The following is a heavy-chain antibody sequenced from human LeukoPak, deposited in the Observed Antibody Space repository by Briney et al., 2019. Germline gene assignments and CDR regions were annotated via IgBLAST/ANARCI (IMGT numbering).Heavy chain of an antibody. J-gene: IGHJ4*02. V-gene: IGHV4-61*02. Sequence: SETLSLTCAVSGGSISSDRFYWTWVRQPAGKRPEWIGRIKSSNTNYNPSLKSRVNISVDTSTNQFSLKLSSLAAADTAVYYCARVPDWTYVPDYWGQGTLVTVSS. CDR2: IKSSNT. CDR3: ARVPDWTYVPDY. CDR1: GGSISSDRFY. D-gene: IGHD3-16*01.